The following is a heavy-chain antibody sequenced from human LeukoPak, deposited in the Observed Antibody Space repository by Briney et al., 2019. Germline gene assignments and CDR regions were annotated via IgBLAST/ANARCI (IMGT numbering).Heavy chain of an antibody. CDR2: IYYSGST. V-gene: IGHV4-59*01. D-gene: IGHD3-10*01. Sequence: NPSETLSLTCTVSGGSISSYYWSWIRQPPGKGLEWIGYIYYSGSTNYNPSLKSRVTISVDTSKNQFSLKLSSVTAADTAVYYCARDKGREIDYWGQGTLVTVSS. CDR3: ARDKGREIDY. J-gene: IGHJ4*02. CDR1: GGSISSYY.